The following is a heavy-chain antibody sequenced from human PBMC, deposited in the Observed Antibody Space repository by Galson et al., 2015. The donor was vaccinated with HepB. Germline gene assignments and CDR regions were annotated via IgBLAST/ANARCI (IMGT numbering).Heavy chain of an antibody. Sequence: TLRLSCAASGFTFSSYAMSWVRQAPGKGLEWVSAISGSGGSTYYADSVKGRFTISRDNSKNTLYLQMNSLRAEDTAVYYCANLRLTPRQDYGAYPWYFDYWGQGTLVTASS. CDR1: GFTFSSYA. CDR2: ISGSGGST. D-gene: IGHD4-17*01. V-gene: IGHV3-23*01. J-gene: IGHJ4*02. CDR3: ANLRLTPRQDYGAYPWYFDY.